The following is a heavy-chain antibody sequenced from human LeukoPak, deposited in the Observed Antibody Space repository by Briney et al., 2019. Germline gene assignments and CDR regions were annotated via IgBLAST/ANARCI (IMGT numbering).Heavy chain of an antibody. CDR1: GFIFGNYV. CDR3: TRGYTSGWSSIPDY. D-gene: IGHD6-19*01. J-gene: IGHJ4*02. Sequence: PGGSLRLSCTASGFIFGNYVMSWVRQAPGKGPEWVGLIRSKAYGGTTEYAASVKGRFTISRDDSKSIAYLQMNSLKTEDTAVYYCTRGYTSGWSSIPDYWGKGTLVTVSS. CDR2: IRSKAYGGTT. V-gene: IGHV3-49*04.